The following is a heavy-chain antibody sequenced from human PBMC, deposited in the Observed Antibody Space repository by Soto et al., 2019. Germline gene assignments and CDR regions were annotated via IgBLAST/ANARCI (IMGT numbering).Heavy chain of an antibody. CDR1: GFNFGVFG. D-gene: IGHD6-19*01. V-gene: IGHV3-30*03. Sequence: LRLSCAASGFNFGVFGMHWVRQAPGKGLEWLSVLSYEGSEEYYADSVRGRFTISRDNSKNTLFLQMDSLRVDDTGVYYCALTRRSSLLEVAGPGFEYWGQGTLVTVSS. J-gene: IGHJ4*02. CDR2: LSYEGSEE. CDR3: ALTRRSSLLEVAGPGFEY.